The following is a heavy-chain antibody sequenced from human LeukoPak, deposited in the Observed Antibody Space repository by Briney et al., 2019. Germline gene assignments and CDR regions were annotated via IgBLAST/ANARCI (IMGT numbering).Heavy chain of an antibody. J-gene: IGHJ4*02. CDR3: AKENCFDGSCYPFDY. Sequence: GGSLRLSCAASAFTFSSYGMHWVRQAPGKGLEWVAFIRYDGSNKYYADSVKGRFTISRDNSKNTLFVQMNSLRAEDTAMYYCAKENCFDGSCYPFDYWGQGTLVTVSS. CDR2: IRYDGSNK. V-gene: IGHV3-30*02. CDR1: AFTFSSYG. D-gene: IGHD2-15*01.